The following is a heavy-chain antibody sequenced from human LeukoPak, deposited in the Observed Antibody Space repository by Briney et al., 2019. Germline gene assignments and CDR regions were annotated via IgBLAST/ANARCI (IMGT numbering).Heavy chain of an antibody. CDR2: ISSSSTI. D-gene: IGHD3/OR15-3a*01. CDR1: GFTVSSYS. V-gene: IGHV3-48*02. J-gene: IGHJ4*02. CDR3: ARAFGLTDY. Sequence: GGSLRLSCAASGFTVSSYSMNWVRQAPGKGLEWVSYISSSSTIYYADSVKGRFTISRDNAKNSLYLQMDSLRDEDTAVYYCARAFGLTDYWGQGTLVTVSS.